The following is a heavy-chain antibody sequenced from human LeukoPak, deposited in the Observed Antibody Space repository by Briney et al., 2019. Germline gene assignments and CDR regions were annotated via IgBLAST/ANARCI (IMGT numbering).Heavy chain of an antibody. Sequence: PGGTLRLSCAASGFTFSSYGMSWVRQAPGKGLEWVSSINGSGGSTYYAVSVKGRFTISRDNSKNMLYLQMNSLRAEDTAVYYCAKPAKTDYADYWGQGTLVTVSS. CDR2: INGSGGST. J-gene: IGHJ4*02. CDR1: GFTFSSYG. D-gene: IGHD1-14*01. CDR3: AKPAKTDYADY. V-gene: IGHV3-23*01.